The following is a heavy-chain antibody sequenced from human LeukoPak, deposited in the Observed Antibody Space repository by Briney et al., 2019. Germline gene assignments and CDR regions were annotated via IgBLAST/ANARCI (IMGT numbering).Heavy chain of an antibody. CDR3: ASAGIAVAGAVDY. D-gene: IGHD6-19*01. V-gene: IGHV3-48*04. CDR1: GFTFSSYS. CDR2: ISSSSSTI. Sequence: PGGSLRLSCAASGFTFSSYSMNWVRQAPGKGLEWVSYISSSSSTIYYADSVKGRFTISRDNAKNTLYLQMNSLRAEDTAVYYCASAGIAVAGAVDYWGQGTLVTVSS. J-gene: IGHJ4*02.